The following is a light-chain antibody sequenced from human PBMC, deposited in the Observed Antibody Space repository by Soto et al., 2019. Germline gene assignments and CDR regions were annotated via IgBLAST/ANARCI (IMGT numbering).Light chain of an antibody. CDR3: QQYATSPIT. J-gene: IGKJ4*01. CDR2: DAS. Sequence: EIVLTQSPGTLSLSPGERATLSCGASQSVASDYLAWYQQKPGQAPRLLIYDASARATGLPDRFSGSGSGSDFTLTISRLEPEDFAVYACQQYATSPITFGGGTKVEIK. V-gene: IGKV3-20*01. CDR1: QSVASDY.